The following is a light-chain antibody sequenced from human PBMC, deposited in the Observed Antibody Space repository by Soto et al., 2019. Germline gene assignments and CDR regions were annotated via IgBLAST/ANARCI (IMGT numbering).Light chain of an antibody. CDR1: QSVSSSY. Sequence: EIVLTQSPGTLSLSPGERATLSCRASQSVSSSYLAWYQQKPGQAPRLLIYGASSRANGIPDRFSGSGTGTAFTXTXSRLEXEDFAVYYCQQYGSSPYTFGQETKLEI. CDR3: QQYGSSPYT. J-gene: IGKJ2*01. V-gene: IGKV3-20*01. CDR2: GAS.